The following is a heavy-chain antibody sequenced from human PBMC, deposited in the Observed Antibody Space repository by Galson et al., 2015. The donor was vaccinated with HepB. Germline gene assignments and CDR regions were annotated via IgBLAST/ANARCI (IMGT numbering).Heavy chain of an antibody. D-gene: IGHD3-16*01. CDR3: AKGIWGFAMFDALDI. V-gene: IGHV3-23*01. Sequence: SLRLSCAASGLTFSPYSLSWVRQAPGKGLEWVSTISGSGSVTKYADSVKGRFTISRDNSKNTLYLQMSSLRADDTALYYCAKGIWGFAMFDALDIWGQGTMVTVSS. CDR1: GLTFSPYS. CDR2: ISGSGSVT. J-gene: IGHJ3*02.